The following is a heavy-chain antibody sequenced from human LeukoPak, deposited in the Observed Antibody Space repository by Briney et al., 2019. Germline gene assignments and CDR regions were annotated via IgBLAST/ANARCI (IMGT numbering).Heavy chain of an antibody. J-gene: IGHJ5*02. D-gene: IGHD3-22*01. CDR3: ARDPGGDSSGYHYPNWFDP. CDR1: GFTVSSNY. Sequence: GGSLRLSCAASGFTVSSNYMSWVRQAPGKGLEWVSSISSSSSYIYYADSVKGRFTISRDNAKNSLYLQMNSLRAEDTAVYYCARDPGGDSSGYHYPNWFDPWGQGTLVTVSS. CDR2: ISSSSSYI. V-gene: IGHV3-21*01.